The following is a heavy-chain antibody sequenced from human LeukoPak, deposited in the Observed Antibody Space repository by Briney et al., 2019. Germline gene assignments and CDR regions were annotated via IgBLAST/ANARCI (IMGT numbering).Heavy chain of an antibody. V-gene: IGHV3-23*01. D-gene: IGHD4-17*01. CDR1: GFTFNNYV. CDR2: ISTSSGGT. J-gene: IGHJ6*02. CDR3: ATSLTTVTTPYYGMDV. Sequence: GGSLRLSCAASGFTFNNYVMSWVRQAPGKGLEWVSGISTSSGGTFYADSVKGRFTTSRDNSKNTLYLQMNSLRAEDTAVYYCATSLTTVTTPYYGMDVWGQGTTVTVSS.